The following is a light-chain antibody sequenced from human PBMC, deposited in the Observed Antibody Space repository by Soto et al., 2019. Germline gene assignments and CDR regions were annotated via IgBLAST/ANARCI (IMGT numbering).Light chain of an antibody. CDR3: SSYTSSSTRV. CDR2: EVS. J-gene: IGLJ3*02. Sequence: QSVLTQPASVSESPGQSITISCIGTSSDVGGYNYVSWYQQHPGKAPKLMIYEVSDRPSGVSNRFSGSKSGNTASLTISGLQAEDEADYYCSSYTSSSTRVFGGGTKVTVL. V-gene: IGLV2-14*01. CDR1: SSDVGGYNY.